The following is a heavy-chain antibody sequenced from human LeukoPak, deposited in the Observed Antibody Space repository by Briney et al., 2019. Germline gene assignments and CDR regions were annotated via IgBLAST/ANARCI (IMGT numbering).Heavy chain of an antibody. CDR2: IYYSGST. CDR3: ARRGGDHARENYFDY. V-gene: IGHV4-39*01. Sequence: SETLSLTCTVSGGSISSSSDYWGWIRQPPGKGLEWIGSIYYSGSTYYNPSLKSRVTISVDTSKNQFSLKLSSVTAADTAVYYCARRGGDHARENYFDYWGQGTLVTVSS. J-gene: IGHJ4*02. CDR1: GGSISSSSDY. D-gene: IGHD3-10*01.